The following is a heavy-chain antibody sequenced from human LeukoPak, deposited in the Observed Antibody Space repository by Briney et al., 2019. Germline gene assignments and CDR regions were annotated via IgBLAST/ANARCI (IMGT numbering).Heavy chain of an antibody. CDR1: GYSISSGYY. V-gene: IGHV4-38-2*02. Sequence: SETLSLTCTVSGYSISSGYYWGWIRQPPGKGLEWIGSIYHSGSTYYNPSLKSRVTISVDTSKNQFSLKLSSVTAADTAVYYCARTRPYCSSTSCYVRYYYYMDVWGKGTTVTISS. CDR3: ARTRPYCSSTSCYVRYYYYMDV. D-gene: IGHD2-2*01. J-gene: IGHJ6*03. CDR2: IYHSGST.